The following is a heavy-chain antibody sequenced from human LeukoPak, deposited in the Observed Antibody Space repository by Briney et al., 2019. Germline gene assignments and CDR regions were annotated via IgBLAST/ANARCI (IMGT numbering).Heavy chain of an antibody. Sequence: GGSLRLSCAASGFTFSSYWMHWVRQAPGKGLVWVSRINSDGSSTSYADSVKGRFTISRDNAKNTLFLQMNSLRAEDTAVYYCARAHDYGDYFFDYWGQGTLVTVSS. V-gene: IGHV3-74*01. CDR2: INSDGSST. CDR3: ARAHDYGDYFFDY. J-gene: IGHJ4*02. D-gene: IGHD4-17*01. CDR1: GFTFSSYW.